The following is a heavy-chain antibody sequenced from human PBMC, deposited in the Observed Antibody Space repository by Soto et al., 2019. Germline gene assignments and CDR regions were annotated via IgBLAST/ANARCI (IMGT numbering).Heavy chain of an antibody. J-gene: IGHJ4*02. V-gene: IGHV3-74*01. Sequence: GGSQRLSCTASGFTFSMYWMHWVRQVPGKGPEWVSRISDDGSRADYADSVKGRFTISRDNAKNTLYLEMHVLRADDTAVYYCTRGPRPSSVGTGAFWGQGTPVTVSS. CDR3: TRGPRPSSVGTGAF. CDR1: GFTFSMYW. CDR2: ISDDGSRA. D-gene: IGHD3-10*01.